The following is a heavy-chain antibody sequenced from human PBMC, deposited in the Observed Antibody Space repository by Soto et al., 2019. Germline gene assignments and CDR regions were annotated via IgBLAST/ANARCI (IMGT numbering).Heavy chain of an antibody. CDR2: INSEGTGT. CDR1: GFTFSSYW. CDR3: GRGRSGQIVVFY. Sequence: LRLSCAASGFTFSSYWMHWVRQVPGKGLVWVSRINSEGTGTIYADSVKGRFTISRDNAKNTLYLQMNSLSPDDTAVYYCGRGRSGQIVVFYWGQGTPVTVSS. V-gene: IGHV3-74*01. D-gene: IGHD1-26*01. J-gene: IGHJ4*02.